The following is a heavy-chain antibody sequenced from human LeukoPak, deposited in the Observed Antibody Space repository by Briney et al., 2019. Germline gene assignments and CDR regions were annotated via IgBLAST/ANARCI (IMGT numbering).Heavy chain of an antibody. D-gene: IGHD1-26*01. Sequence: GGSLRLSSAASGFTFSSYWMSWVRQAPGKGLEWVANIKQDGSEKYYVDSVKGRFSISRDNAKNSLYLQMNSLRAEDTAVYYCARDLFGWELHYFDYWGQGTLVTVSS. V-gene: IGHV3-7*01. J-gene: IGHJ4*02. CDR3: ARDLFGWELHYFDY. CDR1: GFTFSSYW. CDR2: IKQDGSEK.